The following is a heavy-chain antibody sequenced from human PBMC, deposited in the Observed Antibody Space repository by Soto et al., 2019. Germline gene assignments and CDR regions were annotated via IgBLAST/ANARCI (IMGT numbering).Heavy chain of an antibody. Sequence: PSETLSLTCTVSGGSISSGGYYWNWIRQHPGKGLEWIGYIYYSGSTNYNPSLKSRVTISVDTSKNQFPLKLSSVTAADTAVYYCAGSSGYYFAFDIWGQGTMVTVSS. V-gene: IGHV4-61*08. CDR2: IYYSGST. CDR1: GGSISSGGYY. CDR3: AGSSGYYFAFDI. D-gene: IGHD3-22*01. J-gene: IGHJ3*02.